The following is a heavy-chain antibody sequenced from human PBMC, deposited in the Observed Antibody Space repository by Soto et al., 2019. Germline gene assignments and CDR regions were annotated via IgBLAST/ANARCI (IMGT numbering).Heavy chain of an antibody. D-gene: IGHD3-3*01. V-gene: IGHV1-8*01. CDR3: ARGRVDTIFGVVIMPPNSRYYMAV. Sequence: ASVKVSCKASGYTFTSYDVNWVRQATGQGLEWMGWMNPNSGNTGYAQKFQGRVTMTRNTSISTAYMELSSLRSEDTAVYYCARGRVDTIFGVVIMPPNSRYYMAVWGKGTTVTVSS. CDR1: GYTFTSYD. CDR2: MNPNSGNT. J-gene: IGHJ6*03.